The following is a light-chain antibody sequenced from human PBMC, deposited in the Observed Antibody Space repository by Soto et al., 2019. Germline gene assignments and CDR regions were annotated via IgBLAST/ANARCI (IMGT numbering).Light chain of an antibody. Sequence: QSAPTQPASGSGSPGQSITLSCTATSSDVGSYNYVSWYQQHPGKAPTLMISEVSNRPSGVSNRFSGSNSGNTASLTISWLQAEDQANYYCSSYTSISTRVFGGGTQLAVL. CDR2: EVS. CDR1: SSDVGSYNY. V-gene: IGLV2-14*01. CDR3: SSYTSISTRV. J-gene: IGLJ3*02.